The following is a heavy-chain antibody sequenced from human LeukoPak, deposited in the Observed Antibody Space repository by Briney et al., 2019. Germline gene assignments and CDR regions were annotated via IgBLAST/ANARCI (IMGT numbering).Heavy chain of an antibody. CDR3: VLGSMALYFDY. CDR1: GGSISSGSYY. Sequence: SETLSLTCTVSGGSISSGSYYWSWIRQPAGKGLEWIGRIYTSGSTNYNPSLKSRVTISVDTSKNQFSLKLSSVTAADTAVYYCVLGSMALYFDYWGQGTLVTVSS. J-gene: IGHJ4*02. D-gene: IGHD3-10*01. V-gene: IGHV4-61*02. CDR2: IYTSGST.